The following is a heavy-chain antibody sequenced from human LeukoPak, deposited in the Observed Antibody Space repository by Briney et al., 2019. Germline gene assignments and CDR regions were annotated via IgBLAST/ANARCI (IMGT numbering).Heavy chain of an antibody. J-gene: IGHJ6*03. D-gene: IGHD3-3*01. V-gene: IGHV1-2*06. CDR2: INPKNGDT. Sequence: EASVKVSCKASGYTFTAYYIHWVRQAPGQGLEWMGRINPKNGDTNYAQKFQDRVTMTRDTSMSAAYMELSRLRSDDTAVYYCAREDHDFWSKVYYYYYYMDVWGKGTTVTVSS. CDR3: AREDHDFWSKVYYYYYYMDV. CDR1: GYTFTAYY.